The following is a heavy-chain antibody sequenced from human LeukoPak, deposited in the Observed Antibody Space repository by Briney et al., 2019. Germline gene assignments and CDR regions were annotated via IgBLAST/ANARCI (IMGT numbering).Heavy chain of an antibody. D-gene: IGHD2-2*02. J-gene: IGHJ5*02. CDR2: IYTSGST. CDR3: ARDIVVVPAAIHWFDP. V-gene: IGHV4-4*07. Sequence: SETLSLTCTVSGGSISSYYWSWIRQPAGKGLEWIGRIYTSGSTNYNPSLKSRVTMSVDTSKNQFSLKLSSVTAADTAVYYCARDIVVVPAAIHWFDPWGQGTLVTVSS. CDR1: GGSISSYY.